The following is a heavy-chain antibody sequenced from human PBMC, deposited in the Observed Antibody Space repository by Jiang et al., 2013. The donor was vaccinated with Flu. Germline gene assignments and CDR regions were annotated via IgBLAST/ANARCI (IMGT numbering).Heavy chain of an antibody. J-gene: IGHJ2*01. V-gene: IGHV4-38-2*02. D-gene: IGHD2-21*01. CDR2: IYHSGRT. CDR3: AREGVSPADWYFDL. CDR1: GYSISSGYY. Sequence: PGLVKPSETLSLSCTVSGYSISSGYYWAWIRQPPGKGLEWIGTIYHSGRTYYNPSLKSRVTMSIDTSNNQFSLKLSSVTAADTAMYYCAREGVSPADWYFDLWGRGTLVTVSS.